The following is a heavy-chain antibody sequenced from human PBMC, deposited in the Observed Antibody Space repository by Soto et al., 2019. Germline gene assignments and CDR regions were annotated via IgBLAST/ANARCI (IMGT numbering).Heavy chain of an antibody. CDR2: VYYSGST. CDR3: ARSPGYSSGWYGFYYGMDV. J-gene: IGHJ6*01. V-gene: IGHV4-39*01. Sequence: SETLSLTCTVSGGSISGGTYYWAWIRQPPGKGLEWIGTVYYSGSTYYNPSLKSRVTVSVDMSKNQVSLKLSSVTAADTAVYYCARSPGYSSGWYGFYYGMDVWGQGTSVTVPQ. CDR1: GGSISGGTYY. D-gene: IGHD6-19*01.